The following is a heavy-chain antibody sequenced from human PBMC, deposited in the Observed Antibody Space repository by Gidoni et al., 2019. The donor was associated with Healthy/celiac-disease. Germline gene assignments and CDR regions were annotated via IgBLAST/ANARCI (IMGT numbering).Heavy chain of an antibody. V-gene: IGHV3-33*01. Sequence: QVQLVESGGGVVQPGRSLRLSCAASGFTFRSYGMHWVRQAPGKGLEWVAVIWYDGSNKYYADSVKGRFTISRDNSKNTLYLQMNSLRAEDTAVYYCAREPKNYYDSSGYEGYFDYWGQGTLVTVSS. CDR2: IWYDGSNK. J-gene: IGHJ4*02. CDR3: AREPKNYYDSSGYEGYFDY. CDR1: GFTFRSYG. D-gene: IGHD3-22*01.